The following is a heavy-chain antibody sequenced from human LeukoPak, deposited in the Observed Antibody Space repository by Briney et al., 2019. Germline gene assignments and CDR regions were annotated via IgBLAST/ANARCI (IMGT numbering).Heavy chain of an antibody. CDR3: ARGGIRDYDILTGPHYYGMDV. Sequence: PGGSLRLSCAASGFTVSSNYMSWVRQAPGKGLEWVSGIYSGGSTYYADSVKGRFNNSRANSKNALYLQMNSLRAEDTAVYYCARGGIRDYDILTGPHYYGMDVWGQGTTVTDCS. V-gene: IGHV3-53*01. CDR1: GFTVSSNY. D-gene: IGHD3-9*01. CDR2: IYSGGST. J-gene: IGHJ6*02.